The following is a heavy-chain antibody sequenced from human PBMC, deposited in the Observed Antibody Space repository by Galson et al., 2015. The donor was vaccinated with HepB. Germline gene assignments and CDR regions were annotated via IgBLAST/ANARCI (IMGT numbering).Heavy chain of an antibody. CDR3: ARDRGARWYYYGMDV. CDR1: GGSISSGDYY. CDR2: IYYSGST. V-gene: IGHV4-30-4*01. Sequence: TLSLTCTVSGGSISSGDYYWSWIRQPPGKGLEWIGYIYYSGSTYYNPSLKSRVTISVDTSKNQFSLKLSSVTAADTAVYYCARDRGARWYYYGMDVWGQGTTVTVSS. D-gene: IGHD1-26*01. J-gene: IGHJ6*02.